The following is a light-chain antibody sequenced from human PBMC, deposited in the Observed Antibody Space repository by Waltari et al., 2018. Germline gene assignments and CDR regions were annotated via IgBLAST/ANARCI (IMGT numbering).Light chain of an antibody. V-gene: IGKV3-20*01. Sequence: EIVLTQSPGTLSLSPGERATLSCRARQSVSRTLAWYQQKPGQAPRLLIYAASSRATGIPDRFSGSGSGTDFSLTISRLEPEDFAVYYCQKYGTLPATFGQGTKVEIK. J-gene: IGKJ1*01. CDR2: AAS. CDR3: QKYGTLPAT. CDR1: QSVSRT.